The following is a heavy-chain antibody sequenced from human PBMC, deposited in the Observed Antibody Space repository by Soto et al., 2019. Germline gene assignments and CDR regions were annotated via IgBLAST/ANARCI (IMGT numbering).Heavy chain of an antibody. D-gene: IGHD1-7*01. CDR1: GFTFSSYA. V-gene: IGHV3-23*01. CDR2: ISGSGGST. Sequence: EVQLLESGGGLVQPGGSLRLSCAASGFTFSSYAMSWVHQAPGKGLEWVSAISGSGGSTYYADSVKGRFTISRDNSKNTLYLQMNSLRAEDTAVYYCAKMRGNYVYYYYYMDVWGKGTTVTVSS. CDR3: AKMRGNYVYYYYYMDV. J-gene: IGHJ6*03.